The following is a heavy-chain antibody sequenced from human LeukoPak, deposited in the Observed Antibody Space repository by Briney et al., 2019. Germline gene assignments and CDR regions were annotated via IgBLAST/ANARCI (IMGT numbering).Heavy chain of an antibody. D-gene: IGHD2-2*01. CDR3: VKDAGGYCSSTSCYQGGFDY. CDR2: ISSNGGST. Sequence: GGSLRLSCSASGFIFSSYAMHWVRQAPGKGLEYVSAISSNGGSTYYADSVKGRFTISRDNSKNTLYLQMSSLRAEDTAVYYCVKDAGGYCSSTSCYQGGFDYWGQGTLVTVSS. V-gene: IGHV3-64D*06. J-gene: IGHJ4*02. CDR1: GFIFSSYA.